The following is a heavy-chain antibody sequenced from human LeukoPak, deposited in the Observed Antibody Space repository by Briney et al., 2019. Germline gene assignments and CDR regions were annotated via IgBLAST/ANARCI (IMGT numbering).Heavy chain of an antibody. CDR3: ASQPAAADVDY. Sequence: GGSLRLSYAASGFTFTNYWMTWVRQAPGKGLEWVANINQDGSEKSYVDSVKGRFTISRDNAKNSLYLQMNSLRADDTGVYYCASQPAAADVDYWGQGTLVTVSS. CDR1: GFTFTNYW. J-gene: IGHJ4*02. V-gene: IGHV3-7*03. CDR2: INQDGSEK. D-gene: IGHD2-2*01.